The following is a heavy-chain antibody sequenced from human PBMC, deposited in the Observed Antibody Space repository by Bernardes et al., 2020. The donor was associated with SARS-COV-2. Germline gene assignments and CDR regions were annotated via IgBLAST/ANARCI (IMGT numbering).Heavy chain of an antibody. CDR1: GHTLTGYS. Sequence: KVSCKASGHTLTGYSIHWVRQAPGQGLEWMGWIDPSSGGTKYAQKFQGRVTMTRDTSSSTAYMELNRLRSDDTAVYYCARGYSFDAYDIWGQGTMVTVSS. J-gene: IGHJ3*02. D-gene: IGHD6-13*01. CDR3: ARGYSFDAYDI. V-gene: IGHV1-2*02. CDR2: IDPSSGGT.